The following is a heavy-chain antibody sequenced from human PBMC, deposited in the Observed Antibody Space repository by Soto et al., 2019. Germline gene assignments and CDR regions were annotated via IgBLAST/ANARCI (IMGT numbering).Heavy chain of an antibody. Sequence: WWSWVRQPPGKGLEWIGEIHHSGSTNYNPSLRSRVTISVDTSKNQFSLNLSSVTAADTAVYFCARSGGYFFDYWGQGTQVTVSS. D-gene: IGHD3-10*01. V-gene: IGHV4-4*01. CDR1: W. CDR3: ARSGGYFFDY. J-gene: IGHJ4*02. CDR2: IHHSGST.